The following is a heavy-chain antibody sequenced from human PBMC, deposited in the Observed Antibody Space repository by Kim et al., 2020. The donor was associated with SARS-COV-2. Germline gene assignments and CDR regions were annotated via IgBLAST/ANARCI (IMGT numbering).Heavy chain of an antibody. J-gene: IGHJ3*02. CDR1: GGSISSSSYY. V-gene: IGHV4-39*01. Sequence: SESLSLTCTVSGGSISSSSYYWGWIRQPPGKGLEWIGSIYYSGSTYYNPSLKSRVTISVDTSKNQFSLKLSSVTAADTAVYYCAISANRYLMRYSALDPNAFDIWGQGTMVTVSS. CDR3: AISANRYLMRYSALDPNAFDI. D-gene: IGHD5-12*01. CDR2: IYYSGST.